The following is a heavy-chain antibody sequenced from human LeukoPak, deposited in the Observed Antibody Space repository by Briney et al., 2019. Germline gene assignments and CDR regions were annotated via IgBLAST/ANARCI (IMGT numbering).Heavy chain of an antibody. D-gene: IGHD6-19*01. CDR1: GDTFSSYA. V-gene: IGHV1-69*04. Sequence: ASVKVSCKASGDTFSSYAINWVRQPPGQGLEWMGRIIPILDIANYVQNFQGRVTITADTSASTVYMELSSLRSEDTAVYYCARLGSSGPEWGQGTLVTVSS. CDR3: ARLGSSGPE. CDR2: IIPILDIA. J-gene: IGHJ4*02.